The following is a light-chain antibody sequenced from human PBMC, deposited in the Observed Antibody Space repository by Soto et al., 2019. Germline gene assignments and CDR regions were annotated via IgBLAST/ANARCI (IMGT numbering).Light chain of an antibody. V-gene: IGKV3-20*01. CDR2: GAS. CDR3: QQYGSSHPTT. Sequence: EIVLTQSPGTLSLSPGERATLSCRASQSVSSSYLAWYQQKPGQAPRLLIYGASSRATGIPDRFSGSGSGTDFTLTISRLGPEDFAVYYCQQYGSSHPTTFGQGTKLEIK. CDR1: QSVSSSY. J-gene: IGKJ2*01.